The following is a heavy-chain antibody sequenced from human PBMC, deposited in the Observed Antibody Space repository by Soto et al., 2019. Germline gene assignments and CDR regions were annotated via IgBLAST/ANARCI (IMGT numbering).Heavy chain of an antibody. J-gene: IGHJ6*02. V-gene: IGHV4-34*01. CDR2: INHSGST. Sequence: SETLSLTCAVYGGSFSGYYWSWIRQPPGKGLEWIGEINHSGSTNYNPSLKSRVTISVDTSKNQFSLKLSSVTAADTAVYYCARVGSSSLEGSQNQKYYYGMDVWGQGTTVTVSS. CDR3: ARVGSSSLEGSQNQKYYYGMDV. CDR1: GGSFSGYY. D-gene: IGHD2-2*01.